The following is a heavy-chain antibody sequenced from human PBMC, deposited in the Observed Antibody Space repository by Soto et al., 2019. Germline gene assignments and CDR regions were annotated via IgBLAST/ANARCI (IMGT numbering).Heavy chain of an antibody. CDR3: ARDIASYAYREAY. CDR1: GGSINSYW. Sequence: SETLSLTCTVSGGSINSYWWSWIRQPAGKGLEWIGRVYSSGTTDYNPSLNSRATMSVETSKNQFSLKLSSVTAADTAVYYCARDIASYAYREAYWVQGIKVTVDS. V-gene: IGHV4-4*07. CDR2: VYSSGTT. D-gene: IGHD2-21*01. J-gene: IGHJ4*02.